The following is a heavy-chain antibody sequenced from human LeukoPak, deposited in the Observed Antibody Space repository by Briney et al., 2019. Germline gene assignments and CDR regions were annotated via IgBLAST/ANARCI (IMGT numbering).Heavy chain of an antibody. CDR2: INPNSGGT. Sequence: ASVKVSCKASGYTFTGYYMHWVRQAPGQGLEWMGWINPNSGGTNYAQKFQGRVTMTRDTSISTAYMELSRLRSDDTAVYHCARDGTGDYSNYEFDYWGQGTLVTVSS. CDR1: GYTFTGYY. J-gene: IGHJ4*02. D-gene: IGHD4-11*01. CDR3: ARDGTGDYSNYEFDY. V-gene: IGHV1-2*02.